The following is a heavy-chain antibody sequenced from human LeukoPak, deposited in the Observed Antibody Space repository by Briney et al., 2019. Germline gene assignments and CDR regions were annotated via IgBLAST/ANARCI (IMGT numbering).Heavy chain of an antibody. Sequence: SETLSLTCAVYGGSFSGYYWSWIRQPPGKGLEWIGEINHSGSTNYNPSLKSRVTISVDTSKNQFSLKLSSVTAADTAVYYCARAPGDGSSSYYFDYWGQGTLVTVSS. CDR3: ARAPGDGSSSYYFDY. V-gene: IGHV4-34*01. CDR2: INHSGST. CDR1: GGSFSGYY. D-gene: IGHD6-6*01. J-gene: IGHJ4*02.